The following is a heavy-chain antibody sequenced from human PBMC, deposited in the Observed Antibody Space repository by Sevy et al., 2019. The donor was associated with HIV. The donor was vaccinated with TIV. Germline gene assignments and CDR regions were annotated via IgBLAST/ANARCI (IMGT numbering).Heavy chain of an antibody. J-gene: IGHJ6*02. CDR3: ARGRYSSGWYLKVDYGMDV. CDR2: ISSSSSYI. V-gene: IGHV3-21*01. CDR1: GFTFSSYS. D-gene: IGHD6-19*01. Sequence: GGSLRLSCAASGFTFSSYSMNWVRQAPGKGLEWVSSISSSSSYIYYADSVKGRFTIYRDNAKNSLYLQMNSLRAEDTAVYYCARGRYSSGWYLKVDYGMDVWGQGTTVTVSS.